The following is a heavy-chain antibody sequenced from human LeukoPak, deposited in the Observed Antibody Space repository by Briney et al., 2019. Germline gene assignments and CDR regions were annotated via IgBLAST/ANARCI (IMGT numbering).Heavy chain of an antibody. CDR2: IYYSGST. Sequence: SETLSLTCTVSGGSISSGGYYWSWIRQHPGKGLEWIGYIYYSGSTYYNPSLKSRVTISVDTSKNQFSLKLSSVTAADTAVYYCARDRARPTDAFDIWGQGTMVTVSS. V-gene: IGHV4-31*03. CDR3: ARDRARPTDAFDI. CDR1: GGSISSGGYY. J-gene: IGHJ3*02.